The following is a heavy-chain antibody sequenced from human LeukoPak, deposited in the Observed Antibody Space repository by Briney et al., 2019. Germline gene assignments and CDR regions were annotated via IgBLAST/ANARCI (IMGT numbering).Heavy chain of an antibody. CDR1: GYTFTSYA. Sequence: ASVKVSCKASGYTFTSYAMRWVRQAPGQRLEWMGWINAGNGNTKYSQKFQGRVTITRDTSASTAYMELSSLRSEDTAVYYCARGRVMVRGAFDYWGQGTLVTVSS. CDR2: INAGNGNT. D-gene: IGHD3-10*01. V-gene: IGHV1-3*01. J-gene: IGHJ4*02. CDR3: ARGRVMVRGAFDY.